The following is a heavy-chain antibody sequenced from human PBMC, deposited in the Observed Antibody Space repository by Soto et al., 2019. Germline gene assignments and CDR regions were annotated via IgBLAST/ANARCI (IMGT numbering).Heavy chain of an antibody. J-gene: IGHJ6*02. D-gene: IGHD3-22*01. CDR1: GFTFSSYG. CDR3: AKDNTSYYYDSSGYYTGPYGMDG. V-gene: IGHV3-30*18. CDR2: ISYDGSNR. Sequence: QSGGSLRLSCAASGFTFSSYGMHWVRQAPGKGLEWVAVISYDGSNRYYADSVKGRFTISRDNSKNTLYLQMNSLRAEDTAVYYCAKDNTSYYYDSSGYYTGPYGMDGWGQGTTVTVSS.